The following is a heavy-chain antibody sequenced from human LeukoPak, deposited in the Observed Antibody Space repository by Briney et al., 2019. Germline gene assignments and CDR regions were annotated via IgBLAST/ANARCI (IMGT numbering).Heavy chain of an antibody. CDR2: ISGSGGNT. D-gene: IGHD2-15*01. CDR1: EFTFSRYA. CDR3: AKGGSCSGGSCYPLDL. J-gene: IGHJ4*02. V-gene: IGHV3-23*01. Sequence: PGGSLRLSCAASEFTFSRYAMSWVRQAPGKELEWVSTISGSGGNTYYADSVKGRFTISRDNAKNTLYLQMSGLRAEDTAVYYCAKGGSCSGGSCYPLDLWGQGTLVTVSS.